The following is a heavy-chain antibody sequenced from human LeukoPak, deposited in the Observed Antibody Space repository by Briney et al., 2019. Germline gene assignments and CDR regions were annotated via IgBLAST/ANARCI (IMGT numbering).Heavy chain of an antibody. D-gene: IGHD1-26*01. CDR3: ARGGLVVGATGVVWFDP. J-gene: IGHJ5*02. V-gene: IGHV1-46*01. CDR1: GYTFPSYH. CDR2: INPSGGST. Sequence: ASVKVSCKASGYTFPSYHMHWVRQAPGQGLEWMGIINPSGGSTSYAQKFQGRVTMTRDMSTSTVYMELSSLRSGDTAVYYCARGGLVVGATGVVWFDPWGQGTLVTVSS.